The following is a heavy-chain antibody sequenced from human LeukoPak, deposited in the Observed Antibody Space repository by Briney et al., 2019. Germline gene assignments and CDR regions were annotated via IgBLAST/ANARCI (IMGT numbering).Heavy chain of an antibody. CDR1: GFTFGDYG. Sequence: HPGGSLRLSCTDSGFTFGDYGMSWVRQAPGKGLEWVGLIRSKTYGGTTEHAASVKGRFTMSRDDSKSIAYLQMNSLKTEDTAVYYCIRVRGVIVEGFDYWGQGTLVTVSS. CDR2: IRSKTYGGTT. D-gene: IGHD3-10*01. J-gene: IGHJ4*02. CDR3: IRVRGVIVEGFDY. V-gene: IGHV3-49*04.